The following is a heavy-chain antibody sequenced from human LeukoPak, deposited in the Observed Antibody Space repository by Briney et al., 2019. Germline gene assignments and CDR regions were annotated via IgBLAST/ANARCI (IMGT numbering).Heavy chain of an antibody. Sequence: GVSVKVSCKASGGTFSSYAISWVRQAPGQGLEWMGGIIPIFGTANYAQKFQGRVTITADESTSTAYMELSSLRSEDTAVYYCAREGSPFGELSDAFDIWGQGTMVTVSS. D-gene: IGHD3-10*01. V-gene: IGHV1-69*13. CDR2: IIPIFGTA. CDR3: AREGSPFGELSDAFDI. CDR1: GGTFSSYA. J-gene: IGHJ3*02.